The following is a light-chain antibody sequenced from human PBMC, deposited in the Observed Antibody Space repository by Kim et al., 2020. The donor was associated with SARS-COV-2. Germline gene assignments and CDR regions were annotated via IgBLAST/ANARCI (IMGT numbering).Light chain of an antibody. Sequence: SPGDSVTLSCRASPSVSSSYFAWYQQKPGQAPRLLIYGASSRATGIPDRFSGSGSGTDFTLTISRLEPEDFAVYYCQQYGTSPRTFGGGTKVDIK. V-gene: IGKV3-20*01. J-gene: IGKJ4*01. CDR2: GAS. CDR3: QQYGTSPRT. CDR1: PSVSSSY.